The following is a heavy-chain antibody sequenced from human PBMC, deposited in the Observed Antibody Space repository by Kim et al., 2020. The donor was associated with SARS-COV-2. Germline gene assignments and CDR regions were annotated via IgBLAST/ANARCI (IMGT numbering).Heavy chain of an antibody. CDR3: ARAVWFRELLPRYYFRY. D-gene: IGHD3-10*01. CDR2: MIPNSGTT. CDR1: GYTFTSYD. J-gene: IGHJ4*02. V-gene: IGHV1-8*01. Sequence: ASVKVSCKASGYTFTSYDINWVRQATGQGLEWMGWMIPNSGTTGYAQKFQGRVTMTRNTSISTAYMELSSLRSEDTAVYYCARAVWFRELLPRYYFRYWGQEPRLTVSS.